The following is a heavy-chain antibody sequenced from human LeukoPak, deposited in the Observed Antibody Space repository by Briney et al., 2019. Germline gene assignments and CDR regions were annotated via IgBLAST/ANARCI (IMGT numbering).Heavy chain of an antibody. D-gene: IGHD1-1*01. V-gene: IGHV3-53*01. J-gene: IGHJ4*02. CDR2: LYTDGST. Sequence: SGGSLRLSCLPSAFSVSSIYMSWVRRAPGKGLEWVSLLYTDGSTYYANSVEGRFTISRDDSKNTIYLHMNGLRAEDTAIYYCARGGAHYWNPRYWGQGTLVTV. CDR3: ARGGAHYWNPRY. CDR1: AFSVSSIY.